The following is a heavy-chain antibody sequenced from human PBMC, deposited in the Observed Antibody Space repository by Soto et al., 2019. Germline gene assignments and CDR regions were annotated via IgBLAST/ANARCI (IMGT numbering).Heavy chain of an antibody. CDR1: GFTFSSYG. CDR2: ISYDGSNK. J-gene: IGHJ6*02. CDR3: AKLLLWFGEPADYYYGMDV. D-gene: IGHD3-10*01. V-gene: IGHV3-30*18. Sequence: GGSLRLSCAASGFTFSSYGMHWVRQAPGKGLEWVAVISYDGSNKYYADSVKGRFTISRDNSKNTLYLQMNSLRAEDTAVYYCAKLLLWFGEPADYYYGMDVWGQGTTVTVSS.